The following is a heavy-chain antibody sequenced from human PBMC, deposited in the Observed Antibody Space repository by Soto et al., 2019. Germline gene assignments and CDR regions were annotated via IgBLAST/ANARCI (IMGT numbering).Heavy chain of an antibody. CDR1: GYSFTSYW. J-gene: IGHJ3*02. CDR3: ARQRNSGYDRDGFDI. V-gene: IGHV5-51*01. Sequence: GESLKISCKGSGYSFTSYWIGWVRQMPGKALECMGIIYPGDSDTRYSPSFQGQVTISADKSISTHYLQWSSLKASDTGMYYCARQRNSGYDRDGFDIWGQGTMVLVSS. D-gene: IGHD5-12*01. CDR2: IYPGDSDT.